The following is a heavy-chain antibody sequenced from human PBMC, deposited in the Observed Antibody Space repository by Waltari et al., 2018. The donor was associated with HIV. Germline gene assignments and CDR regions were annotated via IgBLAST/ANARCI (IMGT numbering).Heavy chain of an antibody. Sequence: EGQLLESAGGLVQSGGSLTLSGAASVCGFRSYAMFWVRQGPGKGLEWVSSIGGGGDRSYYVDSVKGRFTISRDNSKNTLSLQMNGLRAEDTAVYYCVKGGDYYDSTGNVPFDYWGQGSLVTVSS. V-gene: IGHV3-23*01. CDR3: VKGGDYYDSTGNVPFDY. CDR2: IGGGGDRS. D-gene: IGHD3-22*01. CDR1: VCGFRSYA. J-gene: IGHJ4*02.